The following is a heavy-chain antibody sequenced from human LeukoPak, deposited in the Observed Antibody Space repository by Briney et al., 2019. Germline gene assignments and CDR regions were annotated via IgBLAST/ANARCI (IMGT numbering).Heavy chain of an antibody. J-gene: IGHJ3*02. V-gene: IGHV4-39*01. CDR3: ARVGRAGDAFDI. D-gene: IGHD1-26*01. CDR1: GGSISSISYY. CDR2: MYHNGST. Sequence: SETLSLTCTVSGGSISSISYYWGWIRQPPGKGLEWIGSMYHNGSTYYNPSLKSRVTISVDTSKNQFSLKLTSVTAADTAVYYCARVGRAGDAFDIWGQGTMVTVSS.